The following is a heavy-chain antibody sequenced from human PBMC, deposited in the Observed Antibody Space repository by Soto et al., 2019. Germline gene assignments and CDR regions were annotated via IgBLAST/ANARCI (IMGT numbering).Heavy chain of an antibody. D-gene: IGHD3-22*01. CDR1: GYSISSGYY. CDR3: ARVGPWVPYYYDSSPYTFENWFDP. J-gene: IGHJ5*02. Sequence: SETLSLTCAVSGYSISSGYYLGWLRQPPGKGLEWIGSIYHGESTYYNPSLNSRVTLSIDMTNNHVSLILNSVTAADTAVYYCARVGPWVPYYYDSSPYTFENWFDPWGQGTLVTVSS. CDR2: IYHGEST. V-gene: IGHV4-38-2*01.